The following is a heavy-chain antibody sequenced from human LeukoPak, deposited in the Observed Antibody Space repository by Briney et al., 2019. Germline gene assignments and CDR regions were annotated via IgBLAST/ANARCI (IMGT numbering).Heavy chain of an antibody. CDR2: IKSKSDGGTI. J-gene: IGHJ4*02. Sequence: GGSLRLSCAGSGFIFRDVWMSCVRHAPGEWLEWVGRIKSKSDGGTIDYAAPVKGRVTMSRDDSKKTFSLEMNNLETEDTGVYYCTTDLDYWGQGTLVTVSS. CDR1: GFIFRDVW. CDR3: TTDLDY. V-gene: IGHV3-15*01.